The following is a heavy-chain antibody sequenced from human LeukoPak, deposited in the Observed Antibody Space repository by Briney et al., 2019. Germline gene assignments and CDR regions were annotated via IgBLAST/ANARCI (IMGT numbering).Heavy chain of an antibody. V-gene: IGHV1-2*02. CDR1: GYTFTSYY. J-gene: IGHJ4*02. Sequence: ASVTVSCKASGYTFTSYYMHWVRQAPGQGLEWMGWINPNSGGTNYAQKFQGRVTMTRDTSISTAYMELSRLRSDDTAVYYCARSPTRCSSRAIPGYYWGQGTLVTVSS. CDR2: INPNSGGT. CDR3: ARSPTRCSSRAIPGYY. D-gene: IGHD3-10*02.